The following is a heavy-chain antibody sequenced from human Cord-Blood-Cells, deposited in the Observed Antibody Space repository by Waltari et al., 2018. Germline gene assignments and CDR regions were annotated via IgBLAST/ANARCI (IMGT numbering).Heavy chain of an antibody. V-gene: IGHV4-38-2*01. CDR2: ISHSGST. CDR1: GYSISSGYY. D-gene: IGHD1-26*01. J-gene: IGHJ4*02. Sequence: QVQLQESGPGLVKPSETLSLTCAVSGYSISSGYYWGWIRQPPGKGLEWIGSISHSGSTYYNPSLKSRVTISVDTSKNQFSLKLSSVTAADTAVYYCARGAGYDYWGQGTLVTVSS. CDR3: ARGAGYDY.